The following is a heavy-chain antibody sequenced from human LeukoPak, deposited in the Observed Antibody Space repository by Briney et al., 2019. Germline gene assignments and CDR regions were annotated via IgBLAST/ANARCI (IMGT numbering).Heavy chain of an antibody. CDR3: AREPVQYYYDSSAPGDY. D-gene: IGHD3-22*01. J-gene: IGHJ4*02. CDR2: ISGSGGST. V-gene: IGHV3-23*01. CDR1: GFTFSSYA. Sequence: GGSLRLSCAASGFTFSSYAMSWVRQAPGKGLEWVSAISGSGGSTYYADSVKGRFTISRDNSKNTLYLQMNSLRAEDTAVYYCAREPVQYYYDSSAPGDYWGQGTLVTVSS.